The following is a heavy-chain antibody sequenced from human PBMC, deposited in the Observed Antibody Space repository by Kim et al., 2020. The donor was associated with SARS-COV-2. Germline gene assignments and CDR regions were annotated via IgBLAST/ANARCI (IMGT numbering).Heavy chain of an antibody. CDR1: GGSISSSSYY. CDR2: IYYSGST. V-gene: IGHV4-39*01. Sequence: SETLSLTCTVSGGSISSSSYYWGWIRQPPGKGLEWIGSIYYSGSTYYNPSLKSRVTISVDTSKNQFSLKLSSVTAADTAVYYCARDPILTGLLTPSNSYYSGMDVWGQGTTVTVSS. CDR3: ARDPILTGLLTPSNSYYSGMDV. J-gene: IGHJ6*02. D-gene: IGHD3-9*01.